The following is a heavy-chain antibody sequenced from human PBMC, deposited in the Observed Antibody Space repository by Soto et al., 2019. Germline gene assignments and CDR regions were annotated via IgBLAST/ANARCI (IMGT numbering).Heavy chain of an antibody. V-gene: IGHV3-66*01. CDR1: GYTVSSNY. Sequence: PGGSLRLSCAASGYTVSSNYMSWVRQAPGKGLEWVSVIYSGGSTYYADSVKGRFTISRDNSKNTLYLQMNSLRAEDTAVYYCAREYYDFWSGYQPPGYWGQGTQVTVSS. J-gene: IGHJ4*02. D-gene: IGHD3-3*01. CDR2: IYSGGST. CDR3: AREYYDFWSGYQPPGY.